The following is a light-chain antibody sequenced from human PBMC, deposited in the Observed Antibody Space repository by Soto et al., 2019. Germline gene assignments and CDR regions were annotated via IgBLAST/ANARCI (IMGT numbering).Light chain of an antibody. J-gene: IGLJ2*01. V-gene: IGLV2-14*01. CDR1: SSDVGNYNY. CDR3: SSYTSSSIVI. Sequence: QSVLTQPASVSGSPGQSITISCTGTSSDVGNYNYVSWYQQHPGKAPKLMIYDVSNRPSGVSNRFSGSKSGNTASLTISGLQAEDEADYYCSSYTSSSIVIFGGGTKVTVL. CDR2: DVS.